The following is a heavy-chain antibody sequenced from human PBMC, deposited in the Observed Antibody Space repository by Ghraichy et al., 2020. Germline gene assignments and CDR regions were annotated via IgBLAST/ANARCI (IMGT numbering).Heavy chain of an antibody. D-gene: IGHD3-3*01. CDR3: ARTSRITIFGVVTIPFDY. CDR1: GGSFSGYY. V-gene: IGHV4-34*01. CDR2: INHSGST. Sequence: SETLSLTCAVYGGSFSGYYWSWIRQPPGKGLEWIGEINHSGSTNYNPSLKSRVTISVDTSKNQFSLKLSSVTAADTAVYYCARTSRITIFGVVTIPFDYWGQGTLVTVSS. J-gene: IGHJ4*02.